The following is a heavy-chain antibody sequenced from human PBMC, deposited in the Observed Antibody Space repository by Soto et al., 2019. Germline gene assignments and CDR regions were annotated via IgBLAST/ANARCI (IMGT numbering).Heavy chain of an antibody. J-gene: IGHJ6*03. V-gene: IGHV1-8*01. CDR3: ARELSRPPSTLQWYYYYMDV. D-gene: IGHD3-16*02. Sequence: GASVKVSFKASGYSFTSYDINWVRQATGQGLEWMGWMNPNSGNTGYAQKFQGRVTMTRNTSISTAYMELSSLRSEDTAVYYCARELSRPPSTLQWYYYYMDVWGKGTTVTVSS. CDR1: GYSFTSYD. CDR2: MNPNSGNT.